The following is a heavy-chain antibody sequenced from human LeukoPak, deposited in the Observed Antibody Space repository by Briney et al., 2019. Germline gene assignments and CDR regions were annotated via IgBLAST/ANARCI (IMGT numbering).Heavy chain of an antibody. D-gene: IGHD6-19*01. CDR2: IYSGGNT. CDR1: GFSVSVNY. V-gene: IGHV3-53*01. Sequence: GGSLRLSCAASGFSVSVNYMSWVRQAPGKGLEWVSVIYSGGNTDYADSVKGRFTISRDNSKNTLYLQMSSLRAEDTALYYCARDGGSGWSSAFLDHWGQGTLVTVSS. CDR3: ARDGGSGWSSAFLDH. J-gene: IGHJ4*02.